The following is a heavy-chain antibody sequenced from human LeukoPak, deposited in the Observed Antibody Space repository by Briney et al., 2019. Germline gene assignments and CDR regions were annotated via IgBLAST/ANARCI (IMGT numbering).Heavy chain of an antibody. CDR1: GYSISSDNY. J-gene: IGHJ4*02. V-gene: IGHV4-38-2*01. CDR3: ARAPRDSSSSNYMRRFDY. Sequence: SETLSLTCAVSGYSISSDNYWVWIRQPPGQGLEWTGGIYHSGSTYYNPSLKSRVTMSVDTSKNQFSLKLSSVTAAGTAVYYCARAPRDSSSSNYMRRFDYWGQGTLVTVSS. CDR2: IYHSGST. D-gene: IGHD3-22*01.